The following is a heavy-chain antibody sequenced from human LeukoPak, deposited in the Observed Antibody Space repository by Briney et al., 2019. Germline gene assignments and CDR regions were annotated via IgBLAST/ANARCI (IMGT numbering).Heavy chain of an antibody. CDR3: ARDKSVVGAADY. D-gene: IGHD1-26*01. J-gene: IGHJ4*02. V-gene: IGHV1-18*04. CDR2: ISAYNGNT. CDR1: GYTFTGYY. Sequence: GPSVKVSCKASGYTFTGYYMHWVRQAPGQGLEWMGWISAYNGNTNYAQKLQGRVTMTTDTSTSTAYMELRSLRSDDTAVYYCARDKSVVGAADYWGQGTLVTVSS.